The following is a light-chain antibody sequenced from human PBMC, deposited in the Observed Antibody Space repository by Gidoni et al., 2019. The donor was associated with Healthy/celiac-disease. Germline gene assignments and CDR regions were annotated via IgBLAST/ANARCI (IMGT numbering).Light chain of an antibody. J-gene: IGKJ1*01. CDR1: QSISSY. CDR3: QQSYSTPVT. V-gene: IGKV1-39*01. Sequence: DIQRTQSPSSLSASVGDRVTITCRASQSISSYLNWYQQKPGKAPKLLIYAASSLQSGVPSRFSGSGSGTDFTLTISSLQPEDFAIYYCQQSYSTPVTFGQGTKVEIK. CDR2: AAS.